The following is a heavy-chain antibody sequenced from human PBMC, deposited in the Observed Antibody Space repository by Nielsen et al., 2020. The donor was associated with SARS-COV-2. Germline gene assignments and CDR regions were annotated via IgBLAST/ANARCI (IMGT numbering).Heavy chain of an antibody. D-gene: IGHD6-6*01. Sequence: GESLKISCAASGFTFSSYDMHWVRQATGKGLEWVSAIGTAGDTYYPGSVKGRFTISRENAKNSLYLQMNSLRAGDTAVYYCARDRIAARPTFGWFDPWGQGTLVTVSS. V-gene: IGHV3-13*01. CDR2: IGTAGDT. CDR1: GFTFSSYD. J-gene: IGHJ5*02. CDR3: ARDRIAARPTFGWFDP.